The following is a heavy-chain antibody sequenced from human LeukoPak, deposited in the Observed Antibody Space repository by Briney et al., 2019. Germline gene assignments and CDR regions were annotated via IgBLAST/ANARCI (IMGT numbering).Heavy chain of an antibody. CDR1: GFTYSRYW. J-gene: IGHJ4*02. V-gene: IGHV3-7*01. CDR2: IKNDGSEK. D-gene: IGHD5-18*01. CDR3: ARDTPDTAED. Sequence: GGSLRLSCAVSGFTYSRYWMSWVRQAPGKGLEWVANIKNDGSEKYYVDSVKGRFTISRDNAKNPLYLQMDSLRAEDTAIYYCARDTPDTAEDWGQGTLVTVSS.